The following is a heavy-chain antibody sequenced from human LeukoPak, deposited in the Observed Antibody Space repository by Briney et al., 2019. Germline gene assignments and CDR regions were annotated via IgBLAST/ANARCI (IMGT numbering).Heavy chain of an antibody. CDR3: ARIRHFDY. CDR1: GFTFRQYA. V-gene: IGHV3-7*01. Sequence: PGGSLRLSCAASGFTFRQYAMSWVRQAPGKGLEWVANIKQDGSEKYYVDSVKGRFTISRDNAKNSLYLQMNSLRAEDTAMYYCARIRHFDYWGQGTLVTVSS. D-gene: IGHD4-17*01. CDR2: IKQDGSEK. J-gene: IGHJ4*02.